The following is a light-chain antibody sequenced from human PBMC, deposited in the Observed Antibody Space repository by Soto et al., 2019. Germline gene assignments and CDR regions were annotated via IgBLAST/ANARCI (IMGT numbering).Light chain of an antibody. Sequence: EIVMTQSPATLSVSPGERVTLSGGASQIVGINVAWYQQKPGQAPRRLIYGASTRATGIPARFSGSGSGTEFTLTISSLQPEDFAVYYCLQYNNWLGTLGQGTKVDI. J-gene: IGKJ1*01. V-gene: IGKV3-15*01. CDR3: LQYNNWLGT. CDR2: GAS. CDR1: QIVGIN.